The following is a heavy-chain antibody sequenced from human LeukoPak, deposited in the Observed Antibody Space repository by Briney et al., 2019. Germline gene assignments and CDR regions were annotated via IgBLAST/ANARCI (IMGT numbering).Heavy chain of an antibody. D-gene: IGHD6-6*01. CDR3: ARGIAARRSWFDP. V-gene: IGHV4-30-4*01. CDR1: GGSISSGDYY. Sequence: PSQTLSLTCTVSGGSISSGDYYWSWIRQPPGKGLEWIGYIYYSGSTYYNPSLKSRVTISVDRSKNQFSLKLSSVTAADTAVYYCARGIAARRSWFDPWGQGTLVTVSS. CDR2: IYYSGST. J-gene: IGHJ5*02.